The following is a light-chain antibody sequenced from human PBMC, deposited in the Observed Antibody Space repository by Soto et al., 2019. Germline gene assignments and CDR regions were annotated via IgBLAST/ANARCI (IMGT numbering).Light chain of an antibody. J-gene: IGKJ5*01. CDR1: QSVSSD. V-gene: IGKV3-15*01. CDR3: QQYNNWPPIT. CDR2: DTS. Sequence: EIVMTQSPATLSVSPGESATLSCRASQSVSSDLAWYQQKPGQAPRLLIYDTSTRATGFPARFSGSGSGTEFTLTISSLQSEDFAVYYCQQYNNWPPITFGQGTRLEIK.